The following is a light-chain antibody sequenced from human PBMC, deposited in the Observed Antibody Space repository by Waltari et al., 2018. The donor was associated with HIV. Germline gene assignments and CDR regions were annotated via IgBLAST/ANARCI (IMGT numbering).Light chain of an antibody. CDR3: SSYTTAASRV. V-gene: IGLV2-18*02. Sequence: QSALTQPLAVSGSPGQSVTISCTGTNSDIGTYNRVCWYHQTPGTTPILMIYDLNSRPPAVPVLYSGSKSVNTVPLTICGLQAEDEVDHYCSSYTTAASRVYGTGTKVTVL. CDR2: DLN. CDR1: NSDIGTYNR. J-gene: IGLJ1*01.